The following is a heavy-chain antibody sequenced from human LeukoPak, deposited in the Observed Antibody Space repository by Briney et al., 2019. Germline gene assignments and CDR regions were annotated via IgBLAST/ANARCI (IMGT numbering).Heavy chain of an antibody. V-gene: IGHV3-64D*09. CDR3: VKAGASSSWEVYYYYYGMDV. J-gene: IGHJ6*02. CDR1: GFTFSSYA. Sequence: TGGSLRLSCSASGFTFSSYAMHWVRQAPGKGLKYVSAISSNGGSTYYADSVKGRFTISRDNSKNTLYLQMSSLRAEDTAVYYCVKAGASSSWEVYYYYYGMDVWGQGTTVTVSS. CDR2: ISSNGGST. D-gene: IGHD6-13*01.